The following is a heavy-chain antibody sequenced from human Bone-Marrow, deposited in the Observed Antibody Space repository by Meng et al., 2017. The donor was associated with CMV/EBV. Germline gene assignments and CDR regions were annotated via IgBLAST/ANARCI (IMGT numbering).Heavy chain of an antibody. Sequence: ASVKVSCKASGYTFTGYYIHWVRQAPGQGLEWMGWINPNSGGTNYAQKFQGRVTMTRDTSISTAYMELSRLTSDDTAVYYCARRGLAVLAYYGMDVWGQGPTVTLYS. J-gene: IGHJ6*02. CDR3: ARRGLAVLAYYGMDV. V-gene: IGHV1-2*02. CDR1: GYTFTGYY. CDR2: INPNSGGT. D-gene: IGHD6-19*01.